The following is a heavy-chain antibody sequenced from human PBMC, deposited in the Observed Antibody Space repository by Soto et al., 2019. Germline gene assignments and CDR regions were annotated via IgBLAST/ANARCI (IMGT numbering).Heavy chain of an antibody. Sequence: GGPLRLSCAASGFTFSSYGMHWVRKAPGKGLEWVAVISYDGSNKYYADSVKGRFTISRDNSKNTLYLQMNSLRAEDTAVYYCAKEIHYHDSSGEGYWGQGTLVTVSS. CDR3: AKEIHYHDSSGEGY. V-gene: IGHV3-30*18. J-gene: IGHJ4*02. CDR1: GFTFSSYG. CDR2: ISYDGSNK. D-gene: IGHD3-22*01.